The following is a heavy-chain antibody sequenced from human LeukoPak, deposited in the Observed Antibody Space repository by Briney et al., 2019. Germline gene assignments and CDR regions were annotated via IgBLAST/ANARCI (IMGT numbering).Heavy chain of an antibody. D-gene: IGHD1-20*01. V-gene: IGHV3-30*18. Sequence: GGSLRLSCAASGFTFSSYGMHWVRQAPGKGLEWVAVISYDGSNKYYADSVKGRFTISRDNSKNTLYLQMNSLRAEDTAVYYCAKAYNWNDGAFDIWGQGKMVTVSS. CDR3: AKAYNWNDGAFDI. CDR2: ISYDGSNK. CDR1: GFTFSSYG. J-gene: IGHJ3*02.